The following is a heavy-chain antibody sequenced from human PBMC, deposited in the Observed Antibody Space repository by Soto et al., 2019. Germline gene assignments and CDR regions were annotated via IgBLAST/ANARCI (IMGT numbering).Heavy chain of an antibody. J-gene: IGHJ4*02. V-gene: IGHV3-30-3*01. D-gene: IGHD2-15*01. CDR1: GFTFSNYA. Sequence: QVQLVESGGGVVQPGRSLRLSCTASGFTFSNYAMHWVRQAPGKGLEWVAVMSYDGSNEYHADSVKGRFTISRDNSKNTLYLQMNSLRVEDTAVFYCARDWAAYCSAATCYSYFDYWGQGTLVTVSS. CDR2: MSYDGSNE. CDR3: ARDWAAYCSAATCYSYFDY.